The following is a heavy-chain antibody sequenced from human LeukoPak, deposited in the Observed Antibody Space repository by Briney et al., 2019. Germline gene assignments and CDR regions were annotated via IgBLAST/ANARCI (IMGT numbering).Heavy chain of an antibody. D-gene: IGHD3-3*02. V-gene: IGHV3-21*01. Sequence: GALRLSFAASGFPFISYSMNWVRQAPGKGLGWVSSISSSSSYKNYADSVKGRFTISRDNAKNSLYLQMNSLRAEDTAVYYCARDHFWSGNFDYWGQGTLVTVSS. CDR3: ARDHFWSGNFDY. CDR2: ISSSSSYK. J-gene: IGHJ4*02. CDR1: GFPFISYS.